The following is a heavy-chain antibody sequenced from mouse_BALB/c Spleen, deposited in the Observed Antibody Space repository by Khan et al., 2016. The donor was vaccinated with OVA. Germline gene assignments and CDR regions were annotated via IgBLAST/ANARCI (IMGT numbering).Heavy chain of an antibody. Sequence: QVQLQQSGAELAKPGASVKMSCKASGYTFTSYWMHWVKQRPGQGLEWIGYINPSTGYTEYNQKFKDKATLTADKSSSTAYMQLSSLTSQDSAVFYCGYGSSWGQGTTLPVSS. CDR1: GYTFTSYW. CDR2: INPSTGYT. CDR3: GYGSS. J-gene: IGHJ2*01. D-gene: IGHD1-1*01. V-gene: IGHV1-7*01.